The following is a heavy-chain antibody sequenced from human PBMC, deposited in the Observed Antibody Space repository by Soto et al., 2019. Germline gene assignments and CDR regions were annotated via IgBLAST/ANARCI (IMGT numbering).Heavy chain of an antibody. CDR3: TTVENVDTAMVPPLRYYYMDV. V-gene: IGHV3-15*01. CDR1: GFTFSNAW. J-gene: IGHJ6*03. Sequence: PGGSLRLSCAASGFTFSNAWMSWVRQAPGKGLEWVGRIKSKTDGGTTDYAAPVKGRFTISRDDSKNTLYLQMNSLKTEDTAVYYCTTVENVDTAMVPPLRYYYMDVWGKGTTVTVSS. D-gene: IGHD5-18*01. CDR2: IKSKTDGGTT.